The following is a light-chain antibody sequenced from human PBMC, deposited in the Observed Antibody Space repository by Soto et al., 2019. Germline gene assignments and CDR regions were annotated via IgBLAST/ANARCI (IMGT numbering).Light chain of an antibody. Sequence: DIQMTQSPSSLSASVGDSVTITCRTSQHVDRYLSWYQQIPGRAPKLLIYSASSLVSGVPPRFRGSASGTEFTLSISSLQREDFVTYFCQQSSNIPWTFGQGTKVDIK. CDR3: QQSSNIPWT. CDR1: QHVDRY. V-gene: IGKV1-39*01. CDR2: SAS. J-gene: IGKJ1*01.